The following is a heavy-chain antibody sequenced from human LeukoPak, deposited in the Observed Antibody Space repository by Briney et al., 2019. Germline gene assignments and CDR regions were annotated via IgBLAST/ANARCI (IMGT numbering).Heavy chain of an antibody. V-gene: IGHV3-7*01. Sequence: GGSLRLSCAASGFTFSSYWMSWVRQAPGKGLEWVANIKQDGSEKYYVDSVKGRFTISRDNAKNSLYLQMNSLRAEDTAVYYCARDSGPQDGYKNFDYWGQGTLVTVSS. CDR3: ARDSGPQDGYKNFDY. CDR1: GFTFSSYW. D-gene: IGHD5-24*01. CDR2: IKQDGSEK. J-gene: IGHJ4*02.